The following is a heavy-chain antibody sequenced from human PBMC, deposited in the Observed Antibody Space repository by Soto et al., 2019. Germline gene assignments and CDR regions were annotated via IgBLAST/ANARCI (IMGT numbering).Heavy chain of an antibody. Sequence: LRLSCAASGFTFSSYAMSWVRQAPGKGLEWVSAISGSGGSTYYADSVKGRFTISRDNSKNTLYLQMNSLRAEDTAVYYCAKDRIAAREPFDYWGQGPLVTVSS. CDR2: ISGSGGST. D-gene: IGHD6-6*01. J-gene: IGHJ4*02. CDR3: AKDRIAAREPFDY. V-gene: IGHV3-23*01. CDR1: GFTFSSYA.